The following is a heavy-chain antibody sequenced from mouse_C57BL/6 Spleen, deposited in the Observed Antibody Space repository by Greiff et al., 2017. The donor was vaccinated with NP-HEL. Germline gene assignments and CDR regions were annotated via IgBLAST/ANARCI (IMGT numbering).Heavy chain of an antibody. CDR2: IDPSDSYT. CDR1: GYTFTSYW. V-gene: IGHV1-69*01. J-gene: IGHJ2*01. D-gene: IGHD2-1*01. CDR3: ARIYYGNYEGYYDY. Sequence: QVQLKQPGAELVMPGASVKLSCKASGYTFTSYWMHWVKQRPGQGLEWIGEIDPSDSYTNYNQKFKGKSTLTVDKSSSTAYMQLSSLTSEDSAVYYCARIYYGNYEGYYDYWGQGTTLTVSS.